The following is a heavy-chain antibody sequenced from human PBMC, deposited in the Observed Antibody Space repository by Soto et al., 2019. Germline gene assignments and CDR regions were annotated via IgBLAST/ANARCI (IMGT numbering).Heavy chain of an antibody. Sequence: ESLKISCTCFGYAFTSYWIAWVRQIPGKGLEWMGIIYPGDSDTRYSPSFQGQVTISVDKSISTAYLQWSTLKASDTAMYYCARGYCTTTICDPWFDPWGQGTLVTVSS. CDR2: IYPGDSDT. V-gene: IGHV5-51*01. J-gene: IGHJ5*02. D-gene: IGHD2-2*01. CDR3: ARGYCTTTICDPWFDP. CDR1: GYAFTSYW.